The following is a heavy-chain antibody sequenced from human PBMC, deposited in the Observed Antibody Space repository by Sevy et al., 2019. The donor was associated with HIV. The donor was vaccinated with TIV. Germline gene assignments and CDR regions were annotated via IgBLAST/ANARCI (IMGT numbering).Heavy chain of an antibody. D-gene: IGHD6-6*01. J-gene: IGHJ5*02. V-gene: IGHV1-69*13. CDR1: GGTFSSYA. CDR2: IIPIFGTA. Sequence: ASVKVSCKASGGTFSSYAISWVRQAPGQGLEWMGGIIPIFGTANYAQKFQGRVTITADESTSTAYMELSSLRSEDTAMYYCARGDSSSSNNWFDPWGQGTLVTVSS. CDR3: ARGDSSSSNNWFDP.